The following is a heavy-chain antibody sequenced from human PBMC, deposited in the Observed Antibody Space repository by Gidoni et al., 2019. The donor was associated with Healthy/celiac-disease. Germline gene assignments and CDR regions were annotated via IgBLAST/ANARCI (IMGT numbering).Heavy chain of an antibody. J-gene: IGHJ4*02. Sequence: VQLVESGGGLVQLGRYLRLSCAASGFTFDDYAMQWVRQAPGKGLEWVSGISWNSGSIGYADSVKGRFTISRDNAKNSLYLQMNSLRAEDTALYYCAKDMNYYDSSGYSGTLGYWGQGTLVTVSS. CDR2: ISWNSGSI. V-gene: IGHV3-9*01. D-gene: IGHD3-22*01. CDR1: GFTFDDYA. CDR3: AKDMNYYDSSGYSGTLGY.